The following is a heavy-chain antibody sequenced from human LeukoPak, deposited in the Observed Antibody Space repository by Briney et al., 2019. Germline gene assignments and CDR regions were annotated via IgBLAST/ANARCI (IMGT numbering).Heavy chain of an antibody. V-gene: IGHV4-59*12. CDR2: IYYSGST. D-gene: IGHD3-22*01. CDR1: GGSISSYY. J-gene: IGHJ5*02. Sequence: SQTLSLTCTVSGGSISSYYWSWIRQPPGKGLEWIGYIYYSGSTNYNPSLKSRVTISVDTSKNQFSLKLSSVTAADTAVYYCATESPNENYDSSGYYFAWGQGTLVTVSS. CDR3: ATESPNENYDSSGYYFA.